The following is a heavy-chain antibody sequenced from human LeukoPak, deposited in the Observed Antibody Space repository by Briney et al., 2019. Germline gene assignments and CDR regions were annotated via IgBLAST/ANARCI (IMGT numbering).Heavy chain of an antibody. CDR2: IYYSGST. CDR1: GGSISSYY. D-gene: IGHD2-2*01. CDR3: ARIVVPAVYYYYYMDV. J-gene: IGHJ6*03. V-gene: IGHV4-59*01. Sequence: SETLSLTCTVSGGSISSYYWSWIRQPPGKGLEWIGYIYYSGSTNYNPSLKSRVTISVDTSKNQFSLKLSSVTAAETAVYYCARIVVPAVYYYYYMDVWGKGTTVTVSS.